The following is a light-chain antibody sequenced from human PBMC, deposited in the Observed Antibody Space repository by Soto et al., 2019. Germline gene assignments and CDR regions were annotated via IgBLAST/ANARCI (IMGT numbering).Light chain of an antibody. CDR3: QQYNKWPQIT. CDR2: AAS. V-gene: IGKV1-27*01. J-gene: IGKJ5*01. Sequence: DIQMTQSPSSLSASVGNRVSITCRASQDISNYLAWYQQKPGKVPKVLIYAASTLQPGVPSRFSGSGSGTDFTLTINSLQPEDFAVYYCQQYNKWPQITFGQGTRLEI. CDR1: QDISNY.